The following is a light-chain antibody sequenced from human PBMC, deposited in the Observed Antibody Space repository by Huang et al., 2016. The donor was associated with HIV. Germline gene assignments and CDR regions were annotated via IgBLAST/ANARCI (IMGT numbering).Light chain of an antibody. CDR2: WAS. CDR1: RSLFYRSHKQNY. CDR3: QQYYLDPPYT. J-gene: IGKJ2*01. V-gene: IGKV4-1*01. Sequence: DIVLTQSPESLTVTLGERATINCKSSRSLFYRSHKQNYLSWYLQKPGQPPKLLIHWASTRASGVPDRFSASGSGTDFTLTISSLQSDDAGVYFCQQYYLDPPYTFGQGTRLEV.